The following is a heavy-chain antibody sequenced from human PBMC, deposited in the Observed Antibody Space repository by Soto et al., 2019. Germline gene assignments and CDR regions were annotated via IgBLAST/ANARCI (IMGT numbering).Heavy chain of an antibody. Sequence: EVQLVESGGGLVQPGGSLRLSCAASGFTFSSYDMHWVRQATGKGLEWVSAIGTAGDTYYPGSVKGRFTISRENAKNSLYLQMNSLRAEETAVYYCARDLAERDFWSGDAFDIWSQETKITVSS. V-gene: IGHV3-13*01. CDR3: ARDLAERDFWSGDAFDI. CDR1: GFTFSSYD. D-gene: IGHD3-3*01. CDR2: IGTAGDT. J-gene: IGHJ3*02.